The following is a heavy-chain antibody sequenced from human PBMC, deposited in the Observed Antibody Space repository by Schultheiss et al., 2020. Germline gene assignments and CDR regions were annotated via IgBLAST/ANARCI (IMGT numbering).Heavy chain of an antibody. D-gene: IGHD2-15*01. Sequence: GGSLRLSCEASGFSFSTYAMHWVRQAPGKGLEWVSYISSSGSTIYYADSVKGRFTISRDNAKNTLYLQMNSLRAEDTAVYYCARDHWMVAATYYYYYMDVWGKGTTVTVSS. CDR2: ISSSGSTI. CDR1: GFSFSTYA. V-gene: IGHV3-48*04. CDR3: ARDHWMVAATYYYYYMDV. J-gene: IGHJ6*03.